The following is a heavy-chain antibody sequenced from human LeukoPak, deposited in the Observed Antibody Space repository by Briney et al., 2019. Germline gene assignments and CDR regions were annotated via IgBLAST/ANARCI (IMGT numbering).Heavy chain of an antibody. Sequence: SVKVSCKASGYTFTYRYLHWVRQAPGQALEWMGWITPLNGNTNYAQKFQDRVTITRDRSMSTVYMELSSLRSEDTAMYYCASSGGGASGYATLDYWGQGTLVTVSS. CDR3: ASSGGGASGYATLDY. CDR1: GYTFTYRY. CDR2: ITPLNGNT. D-gene: IGHD5-12*01. V-gene: IGHV1-45*02. J-gene: IGHJ4*02.